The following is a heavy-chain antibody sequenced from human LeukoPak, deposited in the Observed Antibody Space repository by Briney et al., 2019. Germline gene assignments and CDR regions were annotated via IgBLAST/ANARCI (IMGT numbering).Heavy chain of an antibody. V-gene: IGHV3-74*01. D-gene: IGHD5-12*01. J-gene: IGHJ4*02. Sequence: GGSLRLSCAASGFTFSSYWMHWVRQAPGKGLVWVSRINSDGSSTSYADSVKGRFTISSDNAKNTLYLQMNSLRAEDTAVYYCAKARGYSGYDYSYMDYWGQGTLVTVSS. CDR1: GFTFSSYW. CDR2: INSDGSST. CDR3: AKARGYSGYDYSYMDY.